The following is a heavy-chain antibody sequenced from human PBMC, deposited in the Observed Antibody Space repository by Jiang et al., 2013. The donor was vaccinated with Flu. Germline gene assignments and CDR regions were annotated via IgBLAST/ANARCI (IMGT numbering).Heavy chain of an antibody. CDR3: AEHLYDSSGTLDY. CDR1: GGSISSSSYY. V-gene: IGHV4-39*01. Sequence: GPGLVKPSETLSLTCTVSGGSISSSSYYWGWIRQPPGKGLEWIGSIYYSGSTYYNPSLKSRVTISVDTSKNQFSLKLSSVTAADTAVYYCAEHLYDSSGTLDYWGQGTLVTVSS. D-gene: IGHD3-22*01. J-gene: IGHJ4*02. CDR2: IYYSGST.